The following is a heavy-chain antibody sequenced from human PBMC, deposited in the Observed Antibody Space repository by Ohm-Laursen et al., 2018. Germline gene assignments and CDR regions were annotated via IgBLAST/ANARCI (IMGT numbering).Heavy chain of an antibody. Sequence: SLRLSCTASDFTVSGAWMSWVRQAPGKGLEWVSYISSSGSTIYYADSVKGRFTISRDNAKNSLYLQMNSLRAEDTAVYYCAGAPWGAFDIWGQGTMVTVSS. CDR1: DFTVSGAW. D-gene: IGHD7-27*01. CDR2: ISSSGSTI. V-gene: IGHV3-11*01. CDR3: AGAPWGAFDI. J-gene: IGHJ3*02.